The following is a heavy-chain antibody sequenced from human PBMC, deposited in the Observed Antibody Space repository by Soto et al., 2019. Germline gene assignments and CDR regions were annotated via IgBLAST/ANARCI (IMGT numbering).Heavy chain of an antibody. CDR2: IYHSGST. CDR3: ARDDDSQIDY. D-gene: IGHD3-22*01. Sequence: SETLSLTCAVSGYSISSGYYWGWIRQPPGKGLEWIGSIYHSGSTYYNPSLKSRVTISVDTSKNQFSLKLGSVTAADTAVYYCARDDDSQIDYWGQGTLVTVSS. CDR1: GYSISSGYY. J-gene: IGHJ4*02. V-gene: IGHV4-38-2*02.